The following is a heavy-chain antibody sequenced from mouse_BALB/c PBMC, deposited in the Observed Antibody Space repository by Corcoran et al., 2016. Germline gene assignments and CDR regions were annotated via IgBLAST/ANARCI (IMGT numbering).Heavy chain of an antibody. CDR1: GYTFTDYN. D-gene: IGHD1-1*01. CDR2: INPKSGGT. Sequence: EVLLQQSGPELVKPGASVKIPCKASGYTFTDYNMDWVKQSHGKSLEWIGDINPKSGGTIYNQKFKGKATLTVDKSSSTAYMELRSLKSEDTAVYYCARWGITTFDYWGQGTTLTVSS. CDR3: ARWGITTFDY. V-gene: IGHV1-18*01. J-gene: IGHJ2*01.